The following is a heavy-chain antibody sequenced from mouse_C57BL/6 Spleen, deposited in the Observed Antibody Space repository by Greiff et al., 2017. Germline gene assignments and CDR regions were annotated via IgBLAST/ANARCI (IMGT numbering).Heavy chain of an antibody. Sequence: QVQLQQSGAELVRPGSSVKLSCKASGYTFTSYWMDWVKQRPGQGLEWIGNIYPSDSETPYNQKFKDKATLTVDKSSSTAYMQLSSLTSEDSAVYYCARGGIYYYGSNPHYYAMDYWGQGTSVTVSS. J-gene: IGHJ4*01. CDR3: ARGGIYYYGSNPHYYAMDY. CDR2: IYPSDSET. V-gene: IGHV1-61*01. CDR1: GYTFTSYW. D-gene: IGHD1-1*01.